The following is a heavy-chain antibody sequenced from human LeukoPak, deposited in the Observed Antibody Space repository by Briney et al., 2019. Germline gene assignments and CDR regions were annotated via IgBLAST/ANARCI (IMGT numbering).Heavy chain of an antibody. V-gene: IGHV3-11*01. CDR1: GFTLSDYY. J-gene: IGHJ5*02. Sequence: GGSLRLSCAASGFTLSDYYMSWIRQAPGSGLEWVSYISSSGSTVYYADSVKGRFTISRDSAKNSLYLQMNDLRAEDTAMYYCARDQAQFGPWGQGTLVTVSS. CDR3: ARDQAQFGP. CDR2: ISSSGSTV.